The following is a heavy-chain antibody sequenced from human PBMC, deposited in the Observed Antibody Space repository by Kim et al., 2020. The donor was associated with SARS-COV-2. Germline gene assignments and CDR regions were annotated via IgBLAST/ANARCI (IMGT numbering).Heavy chain of an antibody. Sequence: SETLSLTCAVYGGSFSGYYWSWIRQPPGKGLEWIGEINHSGSTNYNPSLKSRVTISVDTSKNQFSLKLSSVTAADTAVYYCARFILYWWNPSSTHNNWFDPWGQGTLVTVSS. CDR1: GGSFSGYY. CDR3: ARFILYWWNPSSTHNNWFDP. J-gene: IGHJ5*02. D-gene: IGHD2-8*02. V-gene: IGHV4-34*01. CDR2: INHSGST.